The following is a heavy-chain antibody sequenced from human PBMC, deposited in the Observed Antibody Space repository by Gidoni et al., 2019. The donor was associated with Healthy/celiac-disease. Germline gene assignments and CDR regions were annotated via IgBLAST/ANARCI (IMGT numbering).Heavy chain of an antibody. V-gene: IGHV3-11*01. D-gene: IGHD2-21*02. Sequence: QVQLLESGGGLVKPGGSLRLSLAASGFTFSDYYRSWIRQAPGNGLEWVSYISSSGSTIYYADSVKGRFTISRDNAKNSLYLQMNSLRAEDTAVYYCARDLRVTTGWFDPWGQGTLVTVSS. CDR1: GFTFSDYY. CDR3: ARDLRVTTGWFDP. CDR2: ISSSGSTI. J-gene: IGHJ5*02.